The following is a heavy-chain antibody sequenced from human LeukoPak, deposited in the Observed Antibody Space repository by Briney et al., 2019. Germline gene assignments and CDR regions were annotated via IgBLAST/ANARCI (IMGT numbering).Heavy chain of an antibody. V-gene: IGHV3-7*01. Sequence: GGSLRLSCAASGFTFSSYWMSWVRQAPGKGLEWVANIKQDGSEKYYVDSVKGRFTISRDNAKNSLYLQMNSLRAEDTAVYYCARHLGGSYIHYYDSSGYYGYWGQGTLVTVSS. CDR3: ARHLGGSYIHYYDSSGYYGY. CDR1: GFTFSSYW. CDR2: IKQDGSEK. D-gene: IGHD3-22*01. J-gene: IGHJ4*02.